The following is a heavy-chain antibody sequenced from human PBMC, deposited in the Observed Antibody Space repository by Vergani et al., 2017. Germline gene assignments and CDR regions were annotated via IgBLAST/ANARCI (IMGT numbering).Heavy chain of an antibody. V-gene: IGHV4-59*05. CDR1: GGSISSYY. Sequence: QVQLQESGPGLVKPSETLSLTCTVSGGSISSYYWGWIRQPPGKGLEWIGSIYYSGSTYYNPSLKSRVTISVDTSKNQFSLKLSSVTAADTAVYYCASQDIVVVVAATVFDYWGQGTLVTVSS. CDR3: ASQDIVVVVAATVFDY. CDR2: IYYSGST. J-gene: IGHJ4*02. D-gene: IGHD2-15*01.